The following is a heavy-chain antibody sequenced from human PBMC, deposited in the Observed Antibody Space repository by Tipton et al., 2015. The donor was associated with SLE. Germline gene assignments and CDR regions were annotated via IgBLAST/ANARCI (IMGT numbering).Heavy chain of an antibody. CDR3: VRGHPHIVVLIGGGWFDP. D-gene: IGHD2-21*01. Sequence: TLSLTCTVSGGSIRSSRHFWGWIRQPPGKGLERIGVLYYSGNTYYNPSLKSRVTISEDTSKNQFSLKLTSVTAADTAIYYCVRGHPHIVVLIGGGWFDPWGQGTLVTVSS. CDR2: LYYSGNT. V-gene: IGHV4-39*07. J-gene: IGHJ5*02. CDR1: GGSIRSSRHF.